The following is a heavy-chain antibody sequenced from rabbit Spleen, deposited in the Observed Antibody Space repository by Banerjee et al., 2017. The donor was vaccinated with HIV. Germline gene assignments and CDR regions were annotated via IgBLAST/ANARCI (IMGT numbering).Heavy chain of an antibody. CDR2: IYNGRSGVT. J-gene: IGHJ4*01. D-gene: IGHD4-1*01. CDR1: GFSLSSSDY. Sequence: QSLEESGGDLVKPGASLTLTCTASGFSLSSSDYMCWVRQAPGKGLEWIACIYNGRSGVTHYATWAKGRFTISKTSSTTVTLQMTSLTAADTATYFCARDLTEFIGWNFGWWGPGTLVTVS. CDR3: ARDLTEFIGWNFGW. V-gene: IGHV1S40*01.